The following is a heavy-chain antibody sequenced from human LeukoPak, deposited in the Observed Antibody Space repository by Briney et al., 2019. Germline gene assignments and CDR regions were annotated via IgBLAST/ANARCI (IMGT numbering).Heavy chain of an antibody. D-gene: IGHD3-3*01. V-gene: IGHV3-74*01. CDR2: INSDGSST. Sequence: GGSLRLSCAACGFTFSSYWMHWVRQAPGQGLMWVSRINSDGSSTSYADSVKGRFTISRDNAKNTLYLQMNSLRAEDTAVYYCARDPWMEWYFDYWGQGTLVTVSS. CDR1: GFTFSSYW. J-gene: IGHJ4*02. CDR3: ARDPWMEWYFDY.